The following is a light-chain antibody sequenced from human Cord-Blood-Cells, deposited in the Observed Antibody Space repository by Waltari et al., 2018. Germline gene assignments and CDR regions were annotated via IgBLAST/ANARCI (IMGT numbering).Light chain of an antibody. V-gene: IGLV2-14*01. CDR1: SSDVGGYNY. CDR2: EVS. Sequence: QSALTQPVSVSGSPGQSITISCTGTSSDVGGYNYVSWYQQHPGKAPKPMIYEVSNRFSGSKSGNTASLTISGLQAEDEADYYCSSYTSSSTLEVFGGGTKLTVL. J-gene: IGLJ3*02. CDR3: SSYTSSSTLEV.